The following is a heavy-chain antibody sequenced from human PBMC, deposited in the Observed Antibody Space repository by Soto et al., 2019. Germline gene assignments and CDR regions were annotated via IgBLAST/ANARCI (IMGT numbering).Heavy chain of an antibody. V-gene: IGHV3-9*01. J-gene: IGHJ4*02. D-gene: IGHD3-10*01. CDR3: AKDMAGINTIVGPWDY. Sequence: EVQLVESGGGLVQPGRSLRLSCAASGFTFDDYAMHWVRQAPGKGLEWVSGISWNSGSIGYADSVKGRFTISRDNAKNYLHLQMKSLRAEDTALYYGAKDMAGINTIVGPWDYWGQGTLVTVSS. CDR1: GFTFDDYA. CDR2: ISWNSGSI.